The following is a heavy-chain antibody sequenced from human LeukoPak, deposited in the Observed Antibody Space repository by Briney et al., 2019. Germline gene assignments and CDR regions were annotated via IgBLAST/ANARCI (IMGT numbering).Heavy chain of an antibody. J-gene: IGHJ5*02. V-gene: IGHV3-74*01. Sequence: GGSLRLSCAASGFTFSNYLMHWVRQAAGKGLVWVSRINSDGSSTRYADSVKGRCTISRDNAKNTLYLQMSSLRAEDTAVYYCARVVRWFDPWGQGTLVTVSS. CDR3: ARVVRWFDP. CDR2: INSDGSST. CDR1: GFTFSNYL.